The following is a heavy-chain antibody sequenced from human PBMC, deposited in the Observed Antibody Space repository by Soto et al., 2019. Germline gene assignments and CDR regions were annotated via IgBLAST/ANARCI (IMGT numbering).Heavy chain of an antibody. V-gene: IGHV1-69*12. CDR2: IIPIFGTA. D-gene: IGHD3-22*01. J-gene: IGHJ4*02. CDR1: GGTFSSYA. Sequence: QVQLVQSGAEVKKPGSSVKVSCKASGGTFSSYAISWVRQAPGQGLEWMGGIIPIFGTANYAQKFQGRVTITADESTSTAYMELSSLRSEDTAVYYCARVSDYYDSSGYQSAFDYWGQETLVTVSS. CDR3: ARVSDYYDSSGYQSAFDY.